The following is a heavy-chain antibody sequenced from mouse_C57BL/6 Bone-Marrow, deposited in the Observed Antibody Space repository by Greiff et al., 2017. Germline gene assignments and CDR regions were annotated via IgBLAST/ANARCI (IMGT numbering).Heavy chain of an antibody. J-gene: IGHJ4*01. D-gene: IGHD2-4*01. CDR2: IRSKSSNYAT. CDR1: GFTFNTYA. V-gene: IGHV10-3*01. CDR3: VRGGAYYDYDGVWDY. Sequence: VQLQESGGGLVQPKGSLKLSCAASGFTFNTYAMHWVRQAPGTGLEWVARIRSKSSNYATYYADSVKDRFTISRDDSHSMLYLQMNNMKTEDTAMYYCVRGGAYYDYDGVWDYWGKGTSVTVSS.